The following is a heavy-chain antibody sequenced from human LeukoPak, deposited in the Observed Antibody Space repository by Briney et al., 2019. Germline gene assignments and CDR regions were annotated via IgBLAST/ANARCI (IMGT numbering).Heavy chain of an antibody. Sequence: PSETLSLTCAVYGGSFSGYYWSWIRQPPGKGLEWIGEINHRRSTNYNPSLKSRVIMSVDTSKNQFSLNLSSVTAADTAVYYCARGQFWSGYSIWGQGTLVTVSS. CDR2: INHRRST. CDR1: GGSFSGYY. J-gene: IGHJ4*02. CDR3: ARGQFWSGYSI. D-gene: IGHD3-3*02. V-gene: IGHV4-34*01.